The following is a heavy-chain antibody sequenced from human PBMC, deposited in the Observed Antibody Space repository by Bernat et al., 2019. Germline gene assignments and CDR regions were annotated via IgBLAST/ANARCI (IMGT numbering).Heavy chain of an antibody. CDR2: IYYSGGT. D-gene: IGHD4-17*01. Sequence: QLQLQESGPGLVKPSETLSLTCTVSGGSISSSSYYWGWIRQPPGKGLEWIGSIYYSGGTYYNPSRKSRVTISVDTSKIQFSLKLSSVTAADTAVYYCAGVNVGAFDYWGQGTLVTVSS. CDR1: GGSISSSSYY. CDR3: AGVNVGAFDY. J-gene: IGHJ4*02. V-gene: IGHV4-39*01.